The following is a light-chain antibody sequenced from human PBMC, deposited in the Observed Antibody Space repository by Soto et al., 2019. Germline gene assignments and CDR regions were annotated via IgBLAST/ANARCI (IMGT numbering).Light chain of an antibody. CDR3: QQYNSYSRT. CDR2: KAS. Sequence: DIQMTQSPSTLSASVGDRVTITCRASQSISSWLAWYQQKPGKAPKLLIYKASSLESGGQSRFSGSGSGTEFTLTISSLQPDDFATYYGQQYNSYSRTFGQGTKVEIK. V-gene: IGKV1-5*03. J-gene: IGKJ1*01. CDR1: QSISSW.